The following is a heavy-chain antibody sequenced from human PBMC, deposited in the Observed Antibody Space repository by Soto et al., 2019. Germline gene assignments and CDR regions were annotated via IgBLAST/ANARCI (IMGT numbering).Heavy chain of an antibody. CDR2: IYSDGST. D-gene: IGHD6-19*01. CDR1: GLSVSSNY. CDR3: ARAYSSGWPFDY. V-gene: IGHV3-66*01. Sequence: GGSLRLSCAASGLSVSSNYMSWVRQAPGKGLEWVSIIYSDGSTYYADSVKGRFTISRDNAKNSLYLQMNSLRAEDTAVYYCARAYSSGWPFDYWGQGTLVTVSS. J-gene: IGHJ4*02.